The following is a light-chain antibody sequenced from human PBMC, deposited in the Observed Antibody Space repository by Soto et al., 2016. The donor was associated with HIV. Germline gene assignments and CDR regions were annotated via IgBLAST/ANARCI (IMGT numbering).Light chain of an antibody. V-gene: IGKV1-16*02. CDR3: LQYNSYPPT. CDR2: AAS. CDR1: QDIADY. Sequence: DIQLTQSPSSLSASIGDRVTITCRASQDIADYLAWFQHKPGKAPKSLIYAASNLQSGVPSKFSGSGSGTDFTLTISSLQPEDFATYYCLQYNSYPPTFGQGTKVEIK. J-gene: IGKJ1*01.